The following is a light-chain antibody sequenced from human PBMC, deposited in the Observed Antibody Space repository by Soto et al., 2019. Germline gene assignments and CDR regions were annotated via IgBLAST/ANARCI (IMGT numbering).Light chain of an antibody. Sequence: QAVVTQEPSLTVSPGGTVTLTCGSSTGTVTSGHFPYWFQQKPGQAPRTLIYDTSNRHSWTPARFSGSLLGGKAALTLSGAQPEDEAEYYCLLYFSGVQVFGGGTKVTVL. CDR2: DTS. J-gene: IGLJ2*01. CDR3: LLYFSGVQV. V-gene: IGLV7-46*01. CDR1: TGTVTSGHF.